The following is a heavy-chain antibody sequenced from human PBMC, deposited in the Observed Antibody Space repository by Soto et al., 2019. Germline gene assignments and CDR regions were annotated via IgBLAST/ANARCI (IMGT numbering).Heavy chain of an antibody. D-gene: IGHD5-18*01. CDR2: ISGSGGST. CDR1: GFTFSSYA. J-gene: IGHJ6*03. V-gene: IGHV3-23*01. CDR3: AKDALVAYSYGYKEYYYYMDV. Sequence: GGSLRLSCAASGFTFSSYAMSWVRQAPGKGLEWVSAISGSGGSTYYADSVKGRFTISRDNSKNTLYLQMNSLRAEDTAVYYCAKDALVAYSYGYKEYYYYMDVWGKGTTVTVSS.